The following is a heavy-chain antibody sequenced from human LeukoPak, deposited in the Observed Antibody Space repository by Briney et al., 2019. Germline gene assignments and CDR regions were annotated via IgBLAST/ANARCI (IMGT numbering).Heavy chain of an antibody. J-gene: IGHJ4*02. CDR2: ISSSSSYI. Sequence: RGESLKISCAASGFTFSSYSMNWVRQAPGKGLEWVSSISSSSSYIYYADSVKGRFTISRDNAKNSLYLQMNSLRAEDTAVYYCARDIRLAAQYWGQGTLVTVSS. V-gene: IGHV3-21*01. D-gene: IGHD6-6*01. CDR3: ARDIRLAAQY. CDR1: GFTFSSYS.